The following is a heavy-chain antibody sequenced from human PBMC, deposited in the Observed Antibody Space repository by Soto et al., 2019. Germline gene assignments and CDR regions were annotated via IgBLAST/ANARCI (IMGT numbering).Heavy chain of an antibody. J-gene: IGHJ4*02. V-gene: IGHV3-21*01. CDR1: GFTFSTST. CDR2: ITTSTT. CDR3: ARDPAAGDS. Sequence: GGSLRLSCEAFGFTFSTSTMNWVCQAPGKGLGWVSSITTSTTFCADSVKGRFTISRDNARNSLYLQMNSLRAEDTATYYCARDPAAGDSWGQGTLVTVSS. D-gene: IGHD3-10*01.